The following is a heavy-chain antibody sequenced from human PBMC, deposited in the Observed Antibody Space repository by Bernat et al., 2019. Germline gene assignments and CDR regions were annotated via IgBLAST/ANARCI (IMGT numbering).Heavy chain of an antibody. CDR1: GFSLSNARMG. D-gene: IGHD6-6*01. CDR3: ARILEYSSYDDAFDI. V-gene: IGHV2-26*01. CDR2: IFSNDEK. J-gene: IGHJ3*02. Sequence: QVTLKESVPVLLKPTETLTLTCTVSGFSLSNARMGVSWIRQPPGKALELLAHIFSNDEKSYSTSLKSRLTISKDTSKSQVVLTMTNMDPVDTATYYCARILEYSSYDDAFDIWGQGTMVTVDS.